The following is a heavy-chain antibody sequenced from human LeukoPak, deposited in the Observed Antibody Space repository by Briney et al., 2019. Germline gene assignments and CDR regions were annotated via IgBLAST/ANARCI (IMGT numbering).Heavy chain of an antibody. CDR1: GYTFTSYD. V-gene: IGHV1-8*01. J-gene: IGHJ4*02. Sequence: ASVKVSCKASGYTFTSYDINWVRQATGQGLEWMGWMNPNSGNTGCAQKFQGRVTMTRNTSISTAYMELSSLRSEDTAVYYCARALEMATIDYWGQGTLVTVSS. D-gene: IGHD5-24*01. CDR2: MNPNSGNT. CDR3: ARALEMATIDY.